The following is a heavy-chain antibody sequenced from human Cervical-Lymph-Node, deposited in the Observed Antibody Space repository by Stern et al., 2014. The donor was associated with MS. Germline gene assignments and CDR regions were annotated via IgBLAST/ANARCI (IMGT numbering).Heavy chain of an antibody. J-gene: IGHJ4*02. Sequence: VQLVESGGGLVKPGGSLRLSCAASGFSFSDYYMSWIRQAPGKGLAWVSYIGTRGTTIDYTDSVEGRFTISRDNDKNSLYLQMNSLRAEDTAVYYCARGGKSTFSYWGQGTLVTVSS. CDR1: GFSFSDYY. CDR2: IGTRGTTI. D-gene: IGHD2-2*01. V-gene: IGHV3-11*01. CDR3: ARGGKSTFSY.